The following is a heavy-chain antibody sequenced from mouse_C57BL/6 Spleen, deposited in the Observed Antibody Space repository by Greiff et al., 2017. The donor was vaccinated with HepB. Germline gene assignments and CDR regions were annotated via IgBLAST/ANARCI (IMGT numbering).Heavy chain of an antibody. J-gene: IGHJ1*03. D-gene: IGHD1-1*01. V-gene: IGHV1-19*01. CDR1: GYTFTDYY. Sequence: EVQLQQSGPVLVKPGASVKMSCKASGYTFTDYYMNWVKQSHGKSLEWIGVINPYNGGTSYNQKFKGKATLTVDKSSSTAYMELNSLTSEDSAVYYCARTGTTVVGRYFDVWGTRTTVTVSS. CDR3: ARTGTTVVGRYFDV. CDR2: INPYNGGT.